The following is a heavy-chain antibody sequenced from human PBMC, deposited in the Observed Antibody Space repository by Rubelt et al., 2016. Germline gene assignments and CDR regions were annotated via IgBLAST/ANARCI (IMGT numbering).Heavy chain of an antibody. CDR3: ARDRSSGWSKGVVEY. D-gene: IGHD6-19*01. Sequence: GLSWVANIKQDGSEKYYVDSVKGRFTISRDNAKNSLYLQMNSLRAEDTAVYYCARDRSSGWSKGVVEYWGQGTLVTVSS. CDR2: IKQDGSEK. J-gene: IGHJ4*02. V-gene: IGHV3-7*01.